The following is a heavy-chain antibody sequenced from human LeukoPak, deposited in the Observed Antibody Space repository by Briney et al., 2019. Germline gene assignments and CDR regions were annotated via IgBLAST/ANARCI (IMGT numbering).Heavy chain of an antibody. CDR1: GFTFDDYA. Sequence: GGSLRLSCAASGFTFDDYAMHWVRQAPGKGLEWVSLISGDGGSTYYADSVGGRFTISRDNSKNSPYLQMDSLRTEDTAFYYCAKEIDTLGTNAFDIWGQGTMVTVSS. CDR3: AKEIDTLGTNAFDI. V-gene: IGHV3-43*02. D-gene: IGHD2-15*01. J-gene: IGHJ3*02. CDR2: ISGDGGST.